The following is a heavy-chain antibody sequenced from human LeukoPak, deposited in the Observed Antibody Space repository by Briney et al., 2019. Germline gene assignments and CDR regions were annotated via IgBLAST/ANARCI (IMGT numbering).Heavy chain of an antibody. J-gene: IGHJ4*02. CDR3: ARMSGSSSWWSYFDY. Sequence: PSETLSLTCTVSGGSISSYYWSWIRQPPGKGLEWIGYIYYSGSTNYNPSLNSRVTISVDTSKNQFSLKLSSVTAADTAVYYCARMSGSSSWWSYFDYWGQGTLVTVSS. CDR1: GGSISSYY. V-gene: IGHV4-59*08. D-gene: IGHD6-13*01. CDR2: IYYSGST.